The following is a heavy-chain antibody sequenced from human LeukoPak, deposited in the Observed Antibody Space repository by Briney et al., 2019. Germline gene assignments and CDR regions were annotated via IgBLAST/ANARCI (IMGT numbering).Heavy chain of an antibody. V-gene: IGHV3-48*03. CDR2: ISSSGSTI. CDR3: ARVRSGSYFSVSHDY. Sequence: GGSLRLSCAASGFTFSSYEMNWVRQAPGKGLEGVSYISSSGSTIYYADSVKGRFTISRDNAKNSLYLQMNSLRAEDTAVYYCARVRSGSYFSVSHDYWGQGTLVTVSS. D-gene: IGHD1-26*01. CDR1: GFTFSSYE. J-gene: IGHJ4*02.